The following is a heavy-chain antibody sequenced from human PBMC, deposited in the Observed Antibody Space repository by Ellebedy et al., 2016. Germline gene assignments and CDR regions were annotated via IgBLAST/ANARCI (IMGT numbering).Heavy chain of an antibody. CDR3: ARDGLVAANPLDY. J-gene: IGHJ4*02. D-gene: IGHD2-15*01. V-gene: IGHV4-39*07. Sequence: SETLSLTCTVSGGSISSSSYYWGWIRQPPGKGLEWIGSIYYSGSTYYNPSLKSRVTISVDTSKNQFSLKLSSVTAADTAVYYCARDGLVAANPLDYWGQGTLVTVSS. CDR2: IYYSGST. CDR1: GGSISSSSYY.